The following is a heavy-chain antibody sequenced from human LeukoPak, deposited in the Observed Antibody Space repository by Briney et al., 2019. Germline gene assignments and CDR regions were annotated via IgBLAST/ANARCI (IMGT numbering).Heavy chain of an antibody. J-gene: IGHJ4*02. CDR2: IWYDGSNK. CDR3: ARDGDRYQLLSPLDY. Sequence: GRSLRLSCAASGFTFSSYGMHWVRQAPGKGLEWVAVIWYDGSNKYYADSVKGRFTISRDNSKNTLYLQMNSLRAEDTAVYYCARDGDRYQLLSPLDYWGQGTLVTVSS. V-gene: IGHV3-33*01. CDR1: GFTFSSYG. D-gene: IGHD2-2*01.